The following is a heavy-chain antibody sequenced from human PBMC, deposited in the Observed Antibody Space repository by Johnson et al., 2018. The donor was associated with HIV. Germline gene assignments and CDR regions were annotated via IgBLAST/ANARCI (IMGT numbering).Heavy chain of an antibody. CDR1: GFTFSSYG. J-gene: IGHJ3*01. CDR2: IRYDGSNK. V-gene: IGHV3-30*02. Sequence: VQLVESGGGVVQPGGSLRLSCAASGFTFSSYGMHWVRQAPGKGLEWVAFIRYDGSNKYYADSVKGRFTISRDNSKNTLYLQMNSLRAEDTAVYHCAKEESWSFLAFDFWGQGTMVTVSS. D-gene: IGHD3-3*01. CDR3: AKEESWSFLAFDF.